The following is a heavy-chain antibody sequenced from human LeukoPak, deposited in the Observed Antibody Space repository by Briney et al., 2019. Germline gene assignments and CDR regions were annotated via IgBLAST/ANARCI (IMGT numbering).Heavy chain of an antibody. CDR3: ARDKNILATIRIHYYYYYMDV. CDR2: ISAYNGFT. J-gene: IGHJ6*03. D-gene: IGHD5-12*01. CDR1: GYNFANYG. Sequence: ASVKASCKASGYNFANYGITWVRQAPGQGLEWMGWISAYNGFTDYAQKVQGRVTMTTDTSTSTAYMELRSLKSDDTAVYYCARDKNILATIRIHYYYYYMDVWGKGTTVTVSS. V-gene: IGHV1-18*01.